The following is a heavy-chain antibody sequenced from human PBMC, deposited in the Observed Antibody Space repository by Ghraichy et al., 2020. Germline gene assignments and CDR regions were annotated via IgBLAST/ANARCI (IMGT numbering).Heavy chain of an antibody. D-gene: IGHD1-26*01. J-gene: IGHJ5*02. V-gene: IGHV4-59*01. CDR3: ARGYSGSYT. Sequence: SETLSLTCTVSGDSISSFYWSWIRQPPGKGLEWIGYIYYSGNTNYNPSLKSRVTISADTSKNQFSLKLRSVTAADTAVYYCARGYSGSYTWGQGTLVTVSS. CDR1: GDSISSFY. CDR2: IYYSGNT.